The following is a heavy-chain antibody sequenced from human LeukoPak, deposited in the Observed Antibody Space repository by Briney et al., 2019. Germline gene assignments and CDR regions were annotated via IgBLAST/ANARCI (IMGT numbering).Heavy chain of an antibody. J-gene: IGHJ4*02. CDR3: AKKTSYCDGDCYPYYFDH. D-gene: IGHD2-21*02. Sequence: GGSLRLSCAAYGFDFSSYTLGWVRQAPGKGLEWVSAINGGGTSTFYADSVRGRFTISRDNSRSTLYLQMSSLRAEDTAVYYCAKKTSYCDGDCYPYYFDHWGQGTPVTVSS. CDR1: GFDFSSYT. CDR2: INGGGTST. V-gene: IGHV3-23*01.